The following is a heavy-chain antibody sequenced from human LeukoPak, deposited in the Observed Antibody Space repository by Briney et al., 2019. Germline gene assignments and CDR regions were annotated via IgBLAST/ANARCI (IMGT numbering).Heavy chain of an antibody. CDR1: GFTVSSNY. Sequence: GGSLRLSCAASGFTVSSNYMSWVRQAPGKGLEWASVIYAGGSTDHADSVKGRFTLSRDDSKNTLYLQMNSLRVEDTAVYYCARDHRRYYYDSSGYFDYWGQGTLVTVSS. V-gene: IGHV3-53*01. CDR3: ARDHRRYYYDSSGYFDY. CDR2: IYAGGST. J-gene: IGHJ4*02. D-gene: IGHD3-22*01.